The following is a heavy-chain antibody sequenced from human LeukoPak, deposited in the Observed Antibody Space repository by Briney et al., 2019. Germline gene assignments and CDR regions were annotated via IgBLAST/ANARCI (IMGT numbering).Heavy chain of an antibody. D-gene: IGHD3-9*01. Sequence: PGGSLRLSCAASGFTFSSYAMSWVRQAPGKGLEWVSAISGSGGSTYYADSVKGRFTISRDNSKNTLYLQMNSLRAEDTAVYYCAKDRQTLRYFDWLLCDWGQRTLVTVSS. V-gene: IGHV3-23*01. CDR1: GFTFSSYA. J-gene: IGHJ4*02. CDR3: AKDRQTLRYFDWLLCD. CDR2: ISGSGGST.